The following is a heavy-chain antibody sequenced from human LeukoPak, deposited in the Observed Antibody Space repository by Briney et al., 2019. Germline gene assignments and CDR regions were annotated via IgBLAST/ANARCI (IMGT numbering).Heavy chain of an antibody. CDR1: GFTFSSYS. V-gene: IGHV3-49*04. J-gene: IGHJ6*03. CDR2: IRSKAHGGTT. Sequence: GGSLRLSCAGSGFTFSSYSMSWVRQAPGKGLEWVGFIRSKAHGGTTEYAASVKGRFTISRDDSKSIAYLQMNSLKTEDTAVYYCTREHGSSWYSDYYFYMDVWGKGTTVTISS. D-gene: IGHD6-13*01. CDR3: TREHGSSWYSDYYFYMDV.